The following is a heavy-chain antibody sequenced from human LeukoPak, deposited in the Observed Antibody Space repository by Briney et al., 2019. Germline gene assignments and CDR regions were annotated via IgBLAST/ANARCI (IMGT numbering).Heavy chain of an antibody. D-gene: IGHD2-15*01. CDR1: GGSFSGYY. CDR3: ARISASLDAFDI. Sequence: SETLSLTCAVHGGSFSGYYWSWIRQPPGKGLEWIGEINHSGSTNYNPSLKSRVTISLDTSKNQFSLKLSSVTAADTAVYYCARISASLDAFDIWGQGTMVTVSS. CDR2: INHSGST. J-gene: IGHJ3*02. V-gene: IGHV4-34*01.